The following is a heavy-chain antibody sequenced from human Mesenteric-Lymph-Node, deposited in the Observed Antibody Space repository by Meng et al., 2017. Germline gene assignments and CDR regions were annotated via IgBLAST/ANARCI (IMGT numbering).Heavy chain of an antibody. D-gene: IGHD6-19*01. CDR1: GFTFSGHW. J-gene: IGHJ1*01. V-gene: IGHV3-74*01. CDR2: IIPDGTGK. Sequence: GESLKISCAASGFTFSGHWMHWVRQAPGKGLVWVSRIIPDGTGKTYVDSVKGRFTISRDNAKNMLYLQMNSLRAEDTAVYYCARDYLDSSGWYSIQHWGQGTLVTVSS. CDR3: ARDYLDSSGWYSIQH.